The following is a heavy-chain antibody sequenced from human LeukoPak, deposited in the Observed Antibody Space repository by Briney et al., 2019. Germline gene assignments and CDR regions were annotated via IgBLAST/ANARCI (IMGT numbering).Heavy chain of an antibody. CDR2: IYYSGST. CDR3: ARGDYVDTAMVFDY. D-gene: IGHD5-18*01. V-gene: IGHV4-61*08. CDR1: GGSISNTDSY. J-gene: IGHJ4*02. Sequence: SQTLSLTCTVSGGSISNTDSYWNWIRQPPGKGLEWIGYIYYSGSTNYNPSLKSRVTISVDTSKNQFSLKLSSVTAADTAVYYCARGDYVDTAMVFDYWGQGTLVTVSS.